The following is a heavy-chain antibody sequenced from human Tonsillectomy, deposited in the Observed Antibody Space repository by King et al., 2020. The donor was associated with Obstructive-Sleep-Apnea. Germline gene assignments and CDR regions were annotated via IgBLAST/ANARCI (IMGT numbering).Heavy chain of an antibody. Sequence: VQLVESGGGLVKPGGSLRLSCAASGFTFSSYSMNWVRQAPGQGLECVSSISSSSSYIYYADSVKGRFTISRDNAKNSLYLQRNSLRAEDTAVYYCARDNHGPCIAVAVDYWGQGTLVTVSS. V-gene: IGHV3-21*01. J-gene: IGHJ4*02. CDR1: GFTFSSYS. CDR3: ARDNHGPCIAVAVDY. D-gene: IGHD6-19*01. CDR2: ISSSSSYI.